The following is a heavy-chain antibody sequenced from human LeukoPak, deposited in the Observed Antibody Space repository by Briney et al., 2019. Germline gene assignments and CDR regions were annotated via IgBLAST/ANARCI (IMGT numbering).Heavy chain of an antibody. CDR1: GGSVTSTNW. CDR2: VHLDGRT. D-gene: IGHD6-25*01. CDR3: AREGGFYRSLDY. V-gene: IGHV4-4*02. Sequence: PSETLTLTCDVSGGSVTSTNWWTWFRPPPGKGLEWIGEVHLDGRTNYNPSLKSRLVMSADLPENHISLKLTSVTAADTAVYDCAREGGFYRSLDYSGQGTLVTVSS. J-gene: IGHJ4*02.